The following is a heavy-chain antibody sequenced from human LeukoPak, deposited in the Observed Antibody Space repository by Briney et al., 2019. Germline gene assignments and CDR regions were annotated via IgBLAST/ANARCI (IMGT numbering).Heavy chain of an antibody. Sequence: SETLSPTCTVSGGSISSSSYYWGWIRQPPGKGLEWIGSIYYSGSTYYNPSLKSRVTISVDTSKNQFSLKLSSVTAADTAVYYCARRLRVYYYDSSGYYWEDFDYWGQGTLVTVSS. CDR3: ARRLRVYYYDSSGYYWEDFDY. J-gene: IGHJ4*02. D-gene: IGHD3-22*01. CDR2: IYYSGST. CDR1: GGSISSSSYY. V-gene: IGHV4-39*01.